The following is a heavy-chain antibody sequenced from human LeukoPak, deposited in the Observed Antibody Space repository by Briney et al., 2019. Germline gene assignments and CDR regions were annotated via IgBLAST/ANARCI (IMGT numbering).Heavy chain of an antibody. Sequence: GGSLRLSCAASGFTFDDYGMSWVRQAPGKGLEWVSGINWNGRSTGYADSVKGRFTISRDNSKNTLYLQMNSLRAEDTAVYYCAKDGGYDILTGYSFDYWGQGTLVTVSS. CDR1: GFTFDDYG. D-gene: IGHD3-9*01. V-gene: IGHV3-20*04. CDR2: INWNGRST. CDR3: AKDGGYDILTGYSFDY. J-gene: IGHJ4*02.